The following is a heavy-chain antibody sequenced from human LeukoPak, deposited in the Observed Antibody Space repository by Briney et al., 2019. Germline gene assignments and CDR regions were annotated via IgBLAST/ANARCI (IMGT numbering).Heavy chain of an antibody. CDR3: GREGLRQYYYYYMDV. Sequence: SETLSLTCTVSGGAISSYYWSWIRQPAGKGLEWIGRIYTSGSTNYNPSLKSRVTMSVDTSKNQFSLKLSSVTAADTAVYYCGREGLRQYYYYYMDVWGKGTTVTVSS. V-gene: IGHV4-4*07. CDR1: GGAISSYY. CDR2: IYTSGST. J-gene: IGHJ6*03. D-gene: IGHD5/OR15-5a*01.